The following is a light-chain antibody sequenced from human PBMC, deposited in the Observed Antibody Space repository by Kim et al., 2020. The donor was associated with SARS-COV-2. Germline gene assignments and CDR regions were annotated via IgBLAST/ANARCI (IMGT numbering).Light chain of an antibody. CDR1: SAHSGYG. Sequence: QLVLTQSPSASASLGASVKLTCTLSSAHSGYGIAWHQQQPDKGTRYLMRLYNDGTHTKGDGIPDRFSGSSSGAERYLTISNLQSDDEADYHCQAWGTDIVVFGGGTQLTVL. J-gene: IGLJ2*01. CDR2: LYNDGTH. V-gene: IGLV4-69*01. CDR3: QAWGTDIVV.